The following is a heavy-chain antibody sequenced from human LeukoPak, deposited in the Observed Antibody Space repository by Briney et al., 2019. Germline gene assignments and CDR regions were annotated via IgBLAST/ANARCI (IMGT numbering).Heavy chain of an antibody. V-gene: IGHV1-69*13. CDR3: ARAEGGYSYAPPHY. CDR1: GGTFSSYA. Sequence: ASVKVSCKASGGTFSSYAISWVRQAPGQGLEWMGGIIPIFGTANYAQKFQGRVTITADESTSTAYMELSSLRSEDTAVYYCARAEGGYSYAPPHYWGQGTLVTVSS. CDR2: IIPIFGTA. D-gene: IGHD5-18*01. J-gene: IGHJ4*02.